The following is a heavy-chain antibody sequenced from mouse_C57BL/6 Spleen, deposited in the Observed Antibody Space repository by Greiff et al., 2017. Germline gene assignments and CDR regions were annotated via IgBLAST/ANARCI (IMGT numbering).Heavy chain of an antibody. Sequence: EVQLQQSGAELVRPGASVKLSCTASGFNIKDDYMHWVKQRPEQGLEWIGWIDPENGDTEYASKFQGKATITADTSSNTAYLQLSSLTSEDTAVYYCTALSTIRTFDYWGQGTTLTVSS. J-gene: IGHJ2*01. CDR3: TALSTIRTFDY. V-gene: IGHV14-4*01. CDR2: IDPENGDT. CDR1: GFNIKDDY. D-gene: IGHD2-1*01.